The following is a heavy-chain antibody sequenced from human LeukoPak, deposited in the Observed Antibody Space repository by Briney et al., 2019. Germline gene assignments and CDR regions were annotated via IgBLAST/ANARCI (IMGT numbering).Heavy chain of an antibody. J-gene: IGHJ6*03. V-gene: IGHV4-38-2*01. D-gene: IGHD1-26*01. Sequence: PSETLSFTCAVSGYSISSGYYWGWIRQPPGKGLEWIGSIYHSGSTYYNPSLKSRVTISVDTSKNQFSLKLSSVTAADTAVYYCASRVGATPYYYMDAWGKGTTVTVSS. CDR1: GYSISSGYY. CDR2: IYHSGST. CDR3: ASRVGATPYYYMDA.